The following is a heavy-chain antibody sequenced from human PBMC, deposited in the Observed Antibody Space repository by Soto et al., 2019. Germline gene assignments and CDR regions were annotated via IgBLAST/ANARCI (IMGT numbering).Heavy chain of an antibody. V-gene: IGHV1-69*06. CDR2: IVPLFRTT. CDR3: ARGVYSSTWSNLWDSSGLDV. CDR1: GGTFSSYA. D-gene: IGHD6-13*01. J-gene: IGHJ6*02. Sequence: QVQLVQSGAEAKKPGSSVKVSCKTSGGTFSSYAISWVRQAPGQGLEWMGVIVPLFRTTNYAQKFQSRVTITAATSTYTGDMELSGMRSGDTAVYYCARGVYSSTWSNLWDSSGLDVLGQGTTVTVSS.